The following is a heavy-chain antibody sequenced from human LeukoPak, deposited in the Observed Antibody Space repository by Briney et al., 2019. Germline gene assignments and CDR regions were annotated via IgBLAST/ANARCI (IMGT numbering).Heavy chain of an antibody. CDR2: IYYSGST. J-gene: IGHJ5*02. V-gene: IGHV4-61*01. Sequence: PSDTLSLTCTVSGDPFSTSTYYWGWIRQPPGKELEWIGYIYYSGSTKYNPSLKSRATISADTSKNQFSLQLSSVTAADTAVYYCARGVPQGWVHWFDPWGQGTLVTVSS. CDR1: GDPFSTSTYY. D-gene: IGHD1-26*01. CDR3: ARGVPQGWVHWFDP.